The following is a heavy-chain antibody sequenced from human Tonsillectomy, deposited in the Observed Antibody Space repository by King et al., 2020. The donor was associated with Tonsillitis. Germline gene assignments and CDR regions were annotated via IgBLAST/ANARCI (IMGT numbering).Heavy chain of an antibody. CDR1: GGSINSSYYY. CDR2: IFYSGNA. D-gene: IGHD6-19*01. Sequence: QLQESGPGLVKPSETLSLTCTVSGGSINSSYYYWDWIRQPPGKGLEWIGSIFYSGNAYYNPSFKSRVTISVDTSKNQFSLKLTSVTAADTAVYFCARRGAVAGPSYCDYWGQGTLVTVSS. J-gene: IGHJ4*02. V-gene: IGHV4-39*01. CDR3: ARRGAVAGPSYCDY.